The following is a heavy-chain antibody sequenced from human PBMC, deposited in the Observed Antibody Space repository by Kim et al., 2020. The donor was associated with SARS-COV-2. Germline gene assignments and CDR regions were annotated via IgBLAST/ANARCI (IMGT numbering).Heavy chain of an antibody. Sequence: GGSLRLSCAASGFTFSSYDMHWVRQATGKGLEWVSAIGTAGDTYYPGSVKGRFTISRENAKNSLYLQMNSLRAGDTAVYYCARDAFPANNYYYGMDVWGQGTTVTVSS. CDR3: ARDAFPANNYYYGMDV. CDR2: IGTAGDT. CDR1: GFTFSSYD. D-gene: IGHD2-2*01. V-gene: IGHV3-13*01. J-gene: IGHJ6*02.